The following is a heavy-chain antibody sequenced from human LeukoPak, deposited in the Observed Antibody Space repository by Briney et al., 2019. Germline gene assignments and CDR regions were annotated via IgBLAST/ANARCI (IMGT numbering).Heavy chain of an antibody. J-gene: IGHJ6*02. Sequence: PSETLSLTCAVSGGSFSGYYWSWIRQPPGKGLEWIGEINHSGSTNYNPSLKSRVTISVDTSKNQFSLKLSSVTAADTAVYYCARGPVVVVVAAPPRTYYGMDVWGQGTTVTVSS. CDR3: ARGPVVVVVAAPPRTYYGMDV. CDR1: GGSFSGYY. V-gene: IGHV4-34*01. CDR2: INHSGST. D-gene: IGHD2-15*01.